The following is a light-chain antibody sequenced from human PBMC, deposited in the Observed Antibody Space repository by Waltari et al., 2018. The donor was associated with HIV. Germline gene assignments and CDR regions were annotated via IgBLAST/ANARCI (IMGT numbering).Light chain of an antibody. CDR1: NIGNKG. Sequence: YVLTQPPSVSVAPGETASIACGGDNIGNKGGHWYQQRPGQAPVLVIYFNNARPSGIPERLSGSNSVNTATLTISRVEAGDEADYYCQVWDSKTSQGVFGGGTKLTVL. J-gene: IGLJ3*02. CDR2: FNN. V-gene: IGLV3-21*04. CDR3: QVWDSKTSQGV.